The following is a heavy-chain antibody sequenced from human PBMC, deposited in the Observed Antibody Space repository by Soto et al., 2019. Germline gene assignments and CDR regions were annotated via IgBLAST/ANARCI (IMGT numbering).Heavy chain of an antibody. J-gene: IGHJ4*02. CDR3: ARDLEGPATATTSFFDY. V-gene: IGHV4-34*01. CDR1: GGSFSGYY. D-gene: IGHD2-15*01. Sequence: SETLSLTCAVYGGSFSGYYWSWIRQPPGKGLEWIGEINHSGSTNYNPSLKSRVTISVDTSKNQFSLKLSSVTAADTAVYYCARDLEGPATATTSFFDYWGQGTLVTVSS. CDR2: INHSGST.